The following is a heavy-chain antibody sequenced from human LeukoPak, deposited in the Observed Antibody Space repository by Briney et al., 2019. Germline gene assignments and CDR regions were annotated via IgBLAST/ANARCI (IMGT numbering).Heavy chain of an antibody. CDR1: GFTFSSYA. D-gene: IGHD3-10*01. CDR2: ISWNSGSI. J-gene: IGHJ3*02. V-gene: IGHV3-20*04. Sequence: GGSLRLSCAASGFTFSSYAMSWVRQAPGKGLEWVSGISWNSGSIGYADSVKGRFTISRDNAKNSLYLQMNSLRAEDTAVYYCARDVVRGSNAFDIWGQGTMVTVSS. CDR3: ARDVVRGSNAFDI.